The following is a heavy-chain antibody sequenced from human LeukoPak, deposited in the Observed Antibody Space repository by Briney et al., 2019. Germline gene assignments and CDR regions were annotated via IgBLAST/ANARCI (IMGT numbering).Heavy chain of an antibody. J-gene: IGHJ4*02. CDR3: ARAEPSSSSDF. CDR2: ISYDDGSNK. D-gene: IGHD6-6*01. Sequence: QPGRSLRLSCAASGFTFSNYAMYWVRQAPAKGLEWVAVISYDDGSNKYYADSVKGRFTISRDSSKSTLYLQMNSLRPEDTAVYYCARAEPSSSSDFWGQGTLVTVSS. V-gene: IGHV3-30-3*01. CDR1: GFTFSNYA.